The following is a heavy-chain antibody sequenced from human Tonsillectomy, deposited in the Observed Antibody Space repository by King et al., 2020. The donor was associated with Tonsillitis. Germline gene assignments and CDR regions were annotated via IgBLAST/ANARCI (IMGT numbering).Heavy chain of an antibody. CDR1: GYTFSDYY. Sequence: QLVQSGAEVKRPGASVKVSCKASGYTFSDYYMHWVRQAPGQGLEWMGWINPNTGGTNYAQKFQGRVTMTRDTSINTAYMELNWLTSDYTAVYYCARDLLEAVAVYFFADWGQGTLVTVSS. D-gene: IGHD6-19*01. CDR2: INPNTGGT. V-gene: IGHV1-2*02. CDR3: ARDLLEAVAVYFFAD. J-gene: IGHJ4*02.